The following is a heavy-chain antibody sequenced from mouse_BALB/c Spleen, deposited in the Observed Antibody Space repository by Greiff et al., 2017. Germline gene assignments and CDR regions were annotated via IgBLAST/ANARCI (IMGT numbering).Heavy chain of an antibody. CDR3: ARYDEDYYAMDY. CDR1: GFAFSSYD. J-gene: IGHJ4*01. V-gene: IGHV5-12-1*01. D-gene: IGHD2-14*01. CDR2: ISSGGGST. Sequence: EVKLQESGGGLVKPGGSLKLSCAASGFAFSSYDMSWVRQTPEKRLEWVAYISSGGGSTYYPDTVKGRFTISRDNAKNTLYLQMSSLKSEDTAMYYCARYDEDYYAMDYWGQGTSVTVSS.